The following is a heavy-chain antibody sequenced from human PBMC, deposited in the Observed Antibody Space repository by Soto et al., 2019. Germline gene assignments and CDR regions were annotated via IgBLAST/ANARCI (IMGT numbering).Heavy chain of an antibody. D-gene: IGHD2-15*01. CDR1: GFTFSSYA. V-gene: IGHV3-23*01. CDR3: AKDSGSYGRDEYCSGGSCYTTHFDY. CDR2: ISGIGGST. J-gene: IGHJ4*02. Sequence: PGGSLRLSCAASGFTFSSYAMSWVRQAPGKGLEWVSAISGIGGSTYFADSVKGRFTISRDNSKNTLYLQMNSLRAEDTAVYYCAKDSGSYGRDEYCSGGSCYTTHFDYWGQGTLVTVSS.